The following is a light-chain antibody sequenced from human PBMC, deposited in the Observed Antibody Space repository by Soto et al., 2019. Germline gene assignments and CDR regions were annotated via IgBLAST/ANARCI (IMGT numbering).Light chain of an antibody. CDR2: GAS. V-gene: IGKV3-15*01. CDR3: QQHHYWPT. J-gene: IGKJ1*01. CDR1: QSVSDN. Sequence: IVLTQSPATLSVSPGERATLSCRASQSVSDNLAWYQQRPGQAPRLLIYGASTRATGIPARFSGSGSGTEFTLSISSLQSEDSAIYYCQQHHYWPTFGQGTKVEVK.